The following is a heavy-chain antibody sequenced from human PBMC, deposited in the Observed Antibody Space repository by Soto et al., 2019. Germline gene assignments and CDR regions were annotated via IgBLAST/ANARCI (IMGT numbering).Heavy chain of an antibody. CDR2: ISGSGGST. CDR1: GFTFSSYA. D-gene: IGHD3-10*01. V-gene: IGHV3-23*01. J-gene: IGHJ4*02. Sequence: GGSLRLSCAASGFTFSSYAMSWVRQAPGKGLEWVSAISGSGGSTYYADSVKGRFTISRDNSKNTLYLQMNNLRAEDTAVYYCAKVVRGVLWFGEYPYYFDYWGQGTLVTVSS. CDR3: AKVVRGVLWFGEYPYYFDY.